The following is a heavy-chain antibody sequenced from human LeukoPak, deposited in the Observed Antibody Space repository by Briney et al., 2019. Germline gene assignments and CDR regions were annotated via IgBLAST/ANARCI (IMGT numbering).Heavy chain of an antibody. CDR1: GFTFSSYG. D-gene: IGHD3-22*01. CDR2: IWYDGSNK. J-gene: IGHJ4*02. V-gene: IGHV3-33*01. CDR3: ARDEDYYDSSGPFDY. Sequence: GGSLRLSCAASGFTFSSYGMHWVRQAPGKGLEWVAVIWYDGSNKYYADSVKGRFTISRDNAKNTLYLQMNSLRAEDTAVYYCARDEDYYDSSGPFDYWGQGTLVTVSS.